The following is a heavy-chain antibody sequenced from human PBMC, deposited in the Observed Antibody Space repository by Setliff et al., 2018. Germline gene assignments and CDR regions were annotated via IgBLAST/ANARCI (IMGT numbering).Heavy chain of an antibody. CDR3: AKPQVELRWGFES. J-gene: IGHJ4*02. CDR1: GFTFSNYA. CDR2: IYSDGSST. Sequence: GESLKISCAASGFTFSNYAMNWVRQAPGKGLEWVSVIYSDGSSTYYGDSVKGRFTISRDNSQNTLYLQMNSLRAEDTAVYYCAKPQVELRWGFESWGQGTLVTVSS. V-gene: IGHV3-23*03. D-gene: IGHD3-16*01.